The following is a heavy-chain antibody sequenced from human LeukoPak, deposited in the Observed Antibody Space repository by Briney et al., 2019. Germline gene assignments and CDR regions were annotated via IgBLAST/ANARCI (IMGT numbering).Heavy chain of an antibody. CDR1: GYSFTSGHY. V-gene: IGHV4-38-2*01. Sequence: SETLSLTCSVSGYSFTSGHYWGWIRQPPGKGLEWVANIYHTGSAHYNPSLKSRVTISVDTSKNQFSLKLSSVTAADTAVYYCARYCTSTTCILRGFDYWGQGTLVTVSS. CDR2: IYHTGSA. D-gene: IGHD2-2*01. CDR3: ARYCTSTTCILRGFDY. J-gene: IGHJ4*02.